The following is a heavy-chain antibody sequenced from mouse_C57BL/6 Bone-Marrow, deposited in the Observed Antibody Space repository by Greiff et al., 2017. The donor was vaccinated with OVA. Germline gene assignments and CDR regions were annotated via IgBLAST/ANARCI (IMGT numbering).Heavy chain of an antibody. J-gene: IGHJ3*01. Sequence: EVQRVESGGGLVKPGGSLKLSCAASGFTFSSYAMSWVRQTPEKRLEWVATISDGGSYTYYPDNVKGRFTISRDNAKNNLYLQMSHLKSEDTAMYYCARDRGRAWFAYWGQGTLVTVSA. CDR1: GFTFSSYA. D-gene: IGHD3-1*01. CDR3: ARDRGRAWFAY. V-gene: IGHV5-4*01. CDR2: ISDGGSYT.